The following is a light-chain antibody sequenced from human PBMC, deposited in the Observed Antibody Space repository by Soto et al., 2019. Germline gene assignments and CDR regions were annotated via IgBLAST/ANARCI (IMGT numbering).Light chain of an antibody. CDR2: DVS. Sequence: DIQMTQSPSSLSASVGDRVTITCRASQSISSYLNWYQQKPGKAPKLLIYDVSSLGSGVPSRFSGSRSGTDFTLTISGLQPDDSATYYCQQYNTFWTFGQGTKVDIK. CDR3: QQYNTFWT. J-gene: IGKJ1*01. V-gene: IGKV1-5*01. CDR1: QSISSY.